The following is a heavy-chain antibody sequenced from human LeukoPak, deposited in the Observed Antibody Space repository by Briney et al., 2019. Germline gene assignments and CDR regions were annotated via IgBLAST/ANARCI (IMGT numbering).Heavy chain of an antibody. CDR3: ARHRYISPLTSLDI. CDR2: IYYSGST. J-gene: IGHJ4*02. Sequence: PSETLSLTCTVCGGSISSYYWSWIREPPGEGRGWIGYIYYSGSTNYYPALKSRVTISVDTSNNQSSLKLSSVTAADTAVYYCARHRYISPLTSLDIWGQGTLVTVSS. V-gene: IGHV4-59*08. D-gene: IGHD3/OR15-3a*01. CDR1: GGSISSYY.